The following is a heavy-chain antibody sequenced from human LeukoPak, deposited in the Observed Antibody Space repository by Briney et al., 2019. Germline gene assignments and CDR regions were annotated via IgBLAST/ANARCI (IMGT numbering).Heavy chain of an antibody. Sequence: GGSLTLSCAASGFTFSSYAMSWVPQAPGKGLEWVSAISGSGGSTYYADSVKGRFTISRDNSKNTLYLQMNSLRAEDTAVYYCASITMIVVAQGPFDYWGQGTLVTVSS. CDR3: ASITMIVVAQGPFDY. D-gene: IGHD3-22*01. CDR2: ISGSGGST. V-gene: IGHV3-23*01. J-gene: IGHJ4*02. CDR1: GFTFSSYA.